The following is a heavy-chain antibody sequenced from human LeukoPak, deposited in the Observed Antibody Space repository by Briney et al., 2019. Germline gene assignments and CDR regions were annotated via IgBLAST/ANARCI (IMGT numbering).Heavy chain of an antibody. J-gene: IGHJ6*03. CDR3: AILYGDYAQYYYMDV. V-gene: IGHV3-23*01. CDR1: GFTFSSYG. CDR2: ISGSGSRT. Sequence: GGTLRLSCAASGFTFSSYGMSWVRQAPGKGLEWVSAISGSGSRTNYADSVKGRFTISRDNSKNTLYLQMNSLRAEDTAVYYCAILYGDYAQYYYMDVWGKGTTVTVSS. D-gene: IGHD4-17*01.